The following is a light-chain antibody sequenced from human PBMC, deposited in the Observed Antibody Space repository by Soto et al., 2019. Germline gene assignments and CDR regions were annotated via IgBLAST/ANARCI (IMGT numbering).Light chain of an antibody. J-gene: IGLJ2*01. Sequence: QPVLTQSPSASASLGASVKLTCTLSSGHSTYAIAWHQQQPEKGPRYLMKLNSDGSHSKGAGIPHRYPGSRSGAERHLTTSRLQSEDDGDYYWATWGTGLQVIFGGGTKLTVL. CDR2: LNSDGSH. CDR1: SGHSTYA. V-gene: IGLV4-69*01. CDR3: ATWGTGLQVI.